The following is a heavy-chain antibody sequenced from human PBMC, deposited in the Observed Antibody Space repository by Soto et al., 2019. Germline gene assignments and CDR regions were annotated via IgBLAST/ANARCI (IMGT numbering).Heavy chain of an antibody. Sequence: EVQLVESGGALVQPGRSLRLSCAASVFTFDDYAMDWVRQAPGKGLEWVSGISWNGRDIGYVDSVKGRFTISRDNREHSLYLQMNSLRVEDTALYCCARAANSSVFYGGSANWFAPWGRGTLVTVSS. D-gene: IGHD2-15*01. J-gene: IGHJ5*02. CDR1: VFTFDDYA. V-gene: IGHV3-9*01. CDR3: ARAANSSVFYGGSANWFAP. CDR2: ISWNGRDI.